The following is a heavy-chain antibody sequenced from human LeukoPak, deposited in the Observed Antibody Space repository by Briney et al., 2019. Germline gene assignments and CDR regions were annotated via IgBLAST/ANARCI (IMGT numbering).Heavy chain of an antibody. V-gene: IGHV4-39*01. CDR3: AKSGGYGLIDY. Sequence: KPSETLSLTRAVSGASISGSGYYWGWIRQPPGKGLEWIGNIYYSGSTYYNASLQSRVTISIDTSKNQFSLRLNSVTAADTAMYYCAKSGGYGLIDYWGQGTLVTVSS. CDR2: IYYSGST. D-gene: IGHD1-26*01. CDR1: GASISGSGYY. J-gene: IGHJ4*02.